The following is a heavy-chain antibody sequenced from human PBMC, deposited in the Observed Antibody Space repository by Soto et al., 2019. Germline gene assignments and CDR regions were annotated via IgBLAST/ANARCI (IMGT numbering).Heavy chain of an antibody. D-gene: IGHD6-13*01. CDR1: GGSMRNYF. V-gene: IGHV4-59*12. J-gene: IGHJ4*02. Sequence: PSETLSLTCTVSGGSMRNYFWTWIRQPPGKGLEWIGYIHYSGATSFFSSYNPSLKSRVTISLDTSKSQFSLKLSSVTAADSAVYYCARERRVVGGYSSNWYDYFDWWGQGTLVTVSS. CDR2: IHYSGATSFFS. CDR3: ARERRVVGGYSSNWYDYFDW.